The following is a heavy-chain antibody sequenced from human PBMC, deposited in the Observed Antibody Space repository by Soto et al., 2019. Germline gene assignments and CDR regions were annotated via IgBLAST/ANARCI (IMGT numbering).Heavy chain of an antibody. Sequence: EVQLVETGGGLIQPGGSLRLSCAASGFTVSSYYMSWVRQAPGKGLEWVSVISSGGSTYYADSVKGRFTISRDKPKNTLYLQMNRLSAEDTAVYYCARVHPYSSSFLWFDTWGQGTLVTVSS. V-gene: IGHV3-53*02. CDR2: ISSGGST. CDR3: ARVHPYSSSFLWFDT. J-gene: IGHJ5*02. CDR1: GFTVSSYY. D-gene: IGHD6-6*01.